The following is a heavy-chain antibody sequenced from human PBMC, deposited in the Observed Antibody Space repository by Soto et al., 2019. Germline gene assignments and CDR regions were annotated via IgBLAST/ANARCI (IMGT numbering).Heavy chain of an antibody. J-gene: IGHJ4*02. CDR1: GYTFTSYG. Sequence: QVQLVQSGAEVKKPGASVKVSCKASGYTFTSYGISWVRQAPGQGLEWMGWLSAYNGDTKYAQRFQGRVTMTTDTSTSTAYMDLRSLRSDDTAVSYCARDFAMTVVVGGYWGQGTLVTVSS. V-gene: IGHV1-18*01. CDR3: ARDFAMTVVVGGY. D-gene: IGHD3-22*01. CDR2: LSAYNGDT.